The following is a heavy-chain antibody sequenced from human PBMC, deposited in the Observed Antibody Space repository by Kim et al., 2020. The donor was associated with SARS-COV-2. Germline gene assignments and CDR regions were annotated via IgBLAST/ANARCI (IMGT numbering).Heavy chain of an antibody. Sequence: NTGYAQKFQGRVTMTRNTSISTAYMVLSSLRSEVTAVYYCAREGNGSFDPWGQGTLVTVSS. J-gene: IGHJ5*02. D-gene: IGHD2-8*01. CDR3: AREGNGSFDP. CDR2: NT. V-gene: IGHV1-8*01.